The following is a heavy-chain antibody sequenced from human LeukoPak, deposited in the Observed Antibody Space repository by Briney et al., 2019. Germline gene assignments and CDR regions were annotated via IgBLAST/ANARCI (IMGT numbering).Heavy chain of an antibody. CDR1: GGSFSDYY. J-gene: IGHJ3*01. V-gene: IGHV4-34*01. Sequence: SETLSLTCAVYGGSFSDYYWSWIRQSPGKGLEWIGEINHYGSTNYNPSLKSRVTMSVDTSQNQFSLKVTSVTAADTAVYYCARPFPEMPTVGYDDAFDLCRQAKIATLSS. CDR3: ARPFPEMPTVGYDDAFDL. D-gene: IGHD5-24*01. CDR2: INHYGST.